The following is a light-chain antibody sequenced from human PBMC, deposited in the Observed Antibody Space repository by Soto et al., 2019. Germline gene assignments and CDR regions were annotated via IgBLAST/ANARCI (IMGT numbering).Light chain of an antibody. CDR3: QQYDSSPWT. CDR1: QSVSSSF. Sequence: EIVLTQSPGTLSLSPGERATLSCRASQSVSSSFLAWYQQKPGQAPRLIIYGASSRATGIPDRFSGSGSGKDFTLTISRLEPEDFAVYYCQQYDSSPWTFGQGTKVEIK. V-gene: IGKV3-20*01. CDR2: GAS. J-gene: IGKJ1*01.